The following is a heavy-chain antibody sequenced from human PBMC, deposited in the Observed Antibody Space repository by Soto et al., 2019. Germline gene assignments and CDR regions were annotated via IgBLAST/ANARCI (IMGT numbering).Heavy chain of an antibody. CDR3: ARSVYGQYFYGMDV. J-gene: IGHJ6*02. D-gene: IGHD1-20*01. CDR2: ISSSATTI. Sequence: GGSLRLSCAASGFTFSSYEMNWVRQAPGKGLEWVSYISSSATTIYYVDSAKGRFTISRDNAKNSLDLQMNSLRAEDTAVYYCARSVYGQYFYGMDVWGQGTTVTVSS. V-gene: IGHV3-48*03. CDR1: GFTFSSYE.